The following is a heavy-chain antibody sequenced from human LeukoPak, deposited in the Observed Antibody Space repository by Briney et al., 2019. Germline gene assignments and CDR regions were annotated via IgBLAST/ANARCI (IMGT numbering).Heavy chain of an antibody. CDR2: INHSGST. D-gene: IGHD3-22*01. CDR3: ASLTYYYDSSGYYYLDYFDY. CDR1: GGSFSGYY. Sequence: SETLSLTCAVYGGSFSGYYWSWIRQPPGKGLEWIGEINHSGSTNYNPSLKSRVTISEDTSKNQFSLKRSSVTAADTAVYYCASLTYYYDSSGYYYLDYFDYWGQGTLVTVSS. J-gene: IGHJ4*02. V-gene: IGHV4-34*01.